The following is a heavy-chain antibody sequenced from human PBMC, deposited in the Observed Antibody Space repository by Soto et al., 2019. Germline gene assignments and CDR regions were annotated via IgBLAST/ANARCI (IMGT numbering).Heavy chain of an antibody. D-gene: IGHD2-21*01. CDR3: ARPLGDARFPGSVGAFDI. CDR2: IDWDDNK. Sequence: SGPTLVNPTQTLTLTCTFSGFSLTTNRMCINWIRQAPGKALEWLALIDWDDNKYYSTSLETRITISKDTSASQVVLTMTNMGPVDTGTYYCARPLGDARFPGSVGAFDIWGQGTKVTVSS. CDR1: GFSLTTNRMC. J-gene: IGHJ3*02. V-gene: IGHV2-70*12.